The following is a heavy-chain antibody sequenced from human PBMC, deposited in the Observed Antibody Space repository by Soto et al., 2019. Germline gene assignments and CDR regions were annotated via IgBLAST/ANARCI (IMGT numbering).Heavy chain of an antibody. V-gene: IGHV1-69*13. Sequence: SVKVSCKASGGTFSSYAISWVRQAPGQGLEWMGGIIPIFGTANYAQKFQGRVTITADESTSTAYMELSSLRSEDTAVYYCARRKGYEPPIYYYYGTDVRGQGTTVTVSS. D-gene: IGHD1-1*01. CDR2: IIPIFGTA. J-gene: IGHJ6*02. CDR3: ARRKGYEPPIYYYYGTDV. CDR1: GGTFSSYA.